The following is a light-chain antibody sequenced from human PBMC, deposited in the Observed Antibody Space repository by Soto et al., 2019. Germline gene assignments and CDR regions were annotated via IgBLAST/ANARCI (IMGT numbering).Light chain of an antibody. CDR1: SSDVGSSNY. J-gene: IGLJ2*01. Sequence: QSALTQPRSVSGYPGQSVTISCTGTSSDVGSSNYVSWYQQHPGKAPKLIISDVSKRPSGVPDRFSGSKSDNTASLTISGLQDEDEADYFCCSHAGSYVVFGGGTKVTVL. CDR3: CSHAGSYVV. CDR2: DVS. V-gene: IGLV2-11*01.